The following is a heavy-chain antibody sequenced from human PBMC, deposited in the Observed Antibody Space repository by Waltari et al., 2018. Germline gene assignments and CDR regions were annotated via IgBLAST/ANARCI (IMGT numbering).Heavy chain of an antibody. D-gene: IGHD3-10*01. V-gene: IGHV3-23*01. J-gene: IGHJ4*02. CDR1: GLTFSAYH. CDR3: ATASGMSAFIPLSQ. CDR2: ISVSGHGP. Sequence: VQLLESGGALVRPGASLSVSCAVSGLTFSAYHMNWVRQAPGKGPEWISGISVSGHGPIYADSVRGRFTISRDNSKNTLYLQMNSLTPDDTAVYYCATASGMSAFIPLSQWGQGTLVTVSS.